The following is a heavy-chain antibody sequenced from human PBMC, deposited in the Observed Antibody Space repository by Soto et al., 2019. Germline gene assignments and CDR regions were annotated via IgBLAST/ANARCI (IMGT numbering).Heavy chain of an antibody. D-gene: IGHD2-2*02. J-gene: IGHJ4*02. CDR3: ARGSCSSTSCYKEYYFDL. CDR2: IIPMFGTS. V-gene: IGHV1-69*13. Sequence: SVKVSCKASGGTFSGYAISWVRQAPGQGLEWMGEIIPMFGTSNYAQKFQGRVTITADESTSTAYMELSSLRSEDTAVYYCARGSCSSTSCYKEYYFDLWGQGTLVTVPQ. CDR1: GGTFSGYA.